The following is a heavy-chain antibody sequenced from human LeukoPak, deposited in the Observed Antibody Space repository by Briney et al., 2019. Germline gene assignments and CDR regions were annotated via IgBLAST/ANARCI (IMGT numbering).Heavy chain of an antibody. V-gene: IGHV1-2*02. J-gene: IGHJ6*03. CDR3: ARDVRGYEPYYYYYMDV. CDR1: GYTFTGYY. D-gene: IGHD3-10*02. CDR2: INPNSGGT. Sequence: ASVKVSCKASGYTFTGYYMHWVRQAPGQGLGWMGWINPNSGGTNYAQKFQGRVTMTRDTSISTAYMELSRLRSDDTAVYYCARDVRGYEPYYYYYMDVWGKGTTVTVSS.